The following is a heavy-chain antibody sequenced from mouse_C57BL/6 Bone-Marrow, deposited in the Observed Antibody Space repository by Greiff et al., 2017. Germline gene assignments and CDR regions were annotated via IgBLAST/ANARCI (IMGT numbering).Heavy chain of an antibody. CDR2: IDPENGDT. CDR1: GYNFTDDC. D-gene: IGHD1-1*01. Sequence: EVQLMESGAELVRPGASVKLSCTASGYNFTDDCMHWVKQRPEQGLEWIGWIDPENGDTDYAAKFQGKATITADTSSNTAYLQLSSLTSEDSAVYYCTTRVYYGSSYWYFDVWGTGTTVTVSS. CDR3: TTRVYYGSSYWYFDV. V-gene: IGHV14-4*01. J-gene: IGHJ1*03.